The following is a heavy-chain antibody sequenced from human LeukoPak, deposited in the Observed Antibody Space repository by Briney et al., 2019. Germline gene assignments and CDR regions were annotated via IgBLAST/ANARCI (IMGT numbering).Heavy chain of an antibody. CDR1: GFTFSSYA. CDR3: ITPLPYSAQ. CDR2: IKPKTDGETT. D-gene: IGHD2-21*01. J-gene: IGHJ4*02. Sequence: GSLRLSCAASGFTFSSYAMSWVRPAPGKGLEWVGRIKPKTDGETTEYAAPVKDRFSISRDDSKSMMYLQMNSLKTEDTAVYYCITPLPYSAQGGQGTLVTVSS. V-gene: IGHV3-15*01.